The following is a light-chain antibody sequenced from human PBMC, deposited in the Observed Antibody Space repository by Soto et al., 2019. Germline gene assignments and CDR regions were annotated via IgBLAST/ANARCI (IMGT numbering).Light chain of an antibody. J-gene: IGKJ1*01. CDR1: LSVTSN. CDR3: QHYNNWPGT. V-gene: IGKV3-15*01. Sequence: EIVMTQSPATLSVSPGERATLSCRASLSVTSNLAWYQHKPGQAPRLLIYRASTRATGIPARFSGSGSGTEFTLTISSLQSEDFAVYYCQHYNNWPGTFGQGTKVEIK. CDR2: RAS.